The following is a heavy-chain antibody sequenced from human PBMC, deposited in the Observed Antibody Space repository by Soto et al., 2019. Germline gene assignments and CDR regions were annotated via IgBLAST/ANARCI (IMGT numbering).Heavy chain of an antibody. CDR1: GGSISSGGYY. J-gene: IGHJ4*02. CDR2: SYYTGSS. D-gene: IGHD5-12*01. V-gene: IGHV4-31*03. Sequence: SETLSLTCTVSGGSISSGGYYWSWIRQHPGKGLEWVGYSYYTGSSYYNPSLKSRVTISVDASKNQLSLRLAPVTAADTAVYYCARDLRGYSRYDYLDYWGQGIPVTVSS. CDR3: ARDLRGYSRYDYLDY.